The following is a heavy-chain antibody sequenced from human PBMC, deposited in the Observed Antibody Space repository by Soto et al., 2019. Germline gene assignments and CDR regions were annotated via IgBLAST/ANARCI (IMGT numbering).Heavy chain of an antibody. CDR2: IRSKTNSYAT. CDR3: HSHLGDLSFPRAFDI. V-gene: IGHV3-73*01. CDR1: GFTVSGSA. D-gene: IGHD3-16*02. Sequence: EVQLVESGGGLVQPGGSLKLSCAASGFTVSGSAVHWVRQASGKGLEWVGRIRSKTNSYATAYAASVKGRFTISRDDSKLQPYLQMISLKAEDTAVYDCHSHLGDLSFPRAFDIWGKGTMVTVSS. J-gene: IGHJ3*02.